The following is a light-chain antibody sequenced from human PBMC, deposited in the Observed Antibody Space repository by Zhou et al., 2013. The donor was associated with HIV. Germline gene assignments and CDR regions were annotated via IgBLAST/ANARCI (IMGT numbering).Light chain of an antibody. CDR1: QSLLHSNGYSY. Sequence: DIVMTQSPLSLPVTPGEPALISCRSSQSLLHSNGYSYLDWYLQKPGQSLQLLIYLGSNRASGVPDRFSGSGSGTDFTLKISRVEAEDVGIYYCMQALQTPFTFGPGTKVDI. V-gene: IGKV2-28*01. J-gene: IGKJ3*01. CDR3: MQALQTPFT. CDR2: LGS.